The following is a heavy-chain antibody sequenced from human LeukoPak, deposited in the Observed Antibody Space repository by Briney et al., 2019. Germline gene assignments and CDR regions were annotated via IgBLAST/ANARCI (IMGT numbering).Heavy chain of an antibody. J-gene: IGHJ2*01. D-gene: IGHD2-2*02. CDR2: IYYSGST. CDR3: ARRYCSSTSCYNRNWYFDL. Sequence: KPSETLSLTCTVSGGSISSYYWSWIRQPPGKGLEWIGYIYYSGSTNYNPSLKSRVTISVDTSKNQFSLKLSPVTAADTAVYYCARRYCSSTSCYNRNWYFDLWGRGTLVTVSS. CDR1: GGSISSYY. V-gene: IGHV4-59*01.